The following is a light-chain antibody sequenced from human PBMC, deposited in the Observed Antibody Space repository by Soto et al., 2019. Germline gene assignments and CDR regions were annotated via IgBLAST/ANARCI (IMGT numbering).Light chain of an antibody. CDR1: QSVSSSY. V-gene: IGKV3-20*01. J-gene: IGKJ1*01. Sequence: EIVLTQSPGTLSLSPGERATLYCRTIQSVSSSYLAWYQQKPGQAPRLLIYGASSRATGIPDRFSGSGSGTDFTLTISRLEPEDFAVYYCQQYGTSFWTFGQGTKVDIK. CDR2: GAS. CDR3: QQYGTSFWT.